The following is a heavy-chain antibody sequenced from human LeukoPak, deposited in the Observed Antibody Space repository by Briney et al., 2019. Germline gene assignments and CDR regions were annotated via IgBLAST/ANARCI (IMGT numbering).Heavy chain of an antibody. J-gene: IGHJ4*02. CDR1: GYTFNTYG. Sequence: ASVKVSCKASGYTFNTYGISWVRQAPGQRPEWMGWINTDNGNTKYAQKFQGRVTMTTDTSTSTAYMELSSPRSDDSAVYYCARVRIAVAGKYYFDYWGQGTLVTVSS. D-gene: IGHD6-19*01. V-gene: IGHV1-18*01. CDR3: ARVRIAVAGKYYFDY. CDR2: INTDNGNT.